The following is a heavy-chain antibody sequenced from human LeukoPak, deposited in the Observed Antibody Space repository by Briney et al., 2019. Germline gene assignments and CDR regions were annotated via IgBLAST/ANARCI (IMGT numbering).Heavy chain of an antibody. D-gene: IGHD6-19*01. CDR2: ISWNSGSI. J-gene: IGHJ4*02. V-gene: IGHV3-9*01. Sequence: GGSLRLSCAGSGFIFNNYAMHWVRQPPGKGLEWVSGISWNSGSIDYADSVRGRFTISRDNAKNSLYLQMNSLRVEDTAFYYCAKDNRRHYTSGPNPDSLHWGQGALVTVSS. CDR3: AKDNRRHYTSGPNPDSLH. CDR1: GFIFNNYA.